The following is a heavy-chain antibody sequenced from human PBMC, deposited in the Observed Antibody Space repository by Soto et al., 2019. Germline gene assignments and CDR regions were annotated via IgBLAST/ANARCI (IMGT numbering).Heavy chain of an antibody. CDR2: IYYTGKT. CDR1: GGSLSSGGYY. J-gene: IGHJ4*02. D-gene: IGHD2-21*01. CDR3: ARVFAGSFDY. V-gene: IGHV4-31*03. Sequence: SETLSLTCTVSGGSLSSGGYYWSWLRQLPGKGLGWIGYIYYTGKTYYNPALKSRLAMSVDTSKNQFSLKLSSVTAADSALYYCARVFAGSFDYWGQGTLVTVYS.